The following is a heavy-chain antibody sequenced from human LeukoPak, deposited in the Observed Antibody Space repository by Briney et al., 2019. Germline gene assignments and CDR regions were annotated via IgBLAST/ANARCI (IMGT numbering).Heavy chain of an antibody. CDR3: ARHYGP. J-gene: IGHJ5*02. CDR1: GFTFYSYG. D-gene: IGHD3-10*01. CDR2: IYDSGST. Sequence: PGGSLRLSCAASGFTFYSYGMNWIRQPPGKGLEWIGSIYDSGSTYYNPSLKSRVTISVDTSKNQFSLKLNSVTAADTAVYYCARHYGPWGQGTLVTVSS. V-gene: IGHV4-39*01.